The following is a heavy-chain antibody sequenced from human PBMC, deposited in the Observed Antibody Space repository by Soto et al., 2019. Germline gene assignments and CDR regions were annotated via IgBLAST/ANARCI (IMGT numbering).Heavy chain of an antibody. CDR3: ARGSYYDSRTYYFDY. CDR2: INPNSGGT. Sequence: ASVKVSCKASGYTFTGYYMHWGRQAPGQGLEWMGWINPNSGGTNYAQKFQGWVTMTRDTSISTAYMELSRLRSDDTAVYYCARGSYYDSRTYYFDYWGQGTLVTVSS. J-gene: IGHJ4*02. CDR1: GYTFTGYY. V-gene: IGHV1-2*04. D-gene: IGHD3-22*01.